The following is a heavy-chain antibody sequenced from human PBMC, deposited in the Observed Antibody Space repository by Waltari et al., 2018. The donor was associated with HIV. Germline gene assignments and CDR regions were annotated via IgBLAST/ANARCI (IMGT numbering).Heavy chain of an antibody. J-gene: IGHJ4*02. CDR2: LYWDDDK. Sequence: QITLRESGPTLVKPTQTLMLTCPFSGFSLSTSAVGVGWIRQPPGKALEWLGLLYWDDDKRYSPSLNSRLTIPKDTSKNQVVLTMTNMDPVDTATYYCAHRQGITGATVFDYWGQGTLVTVSS. V-gene: IGHV2-5*02. CDR3: AHRQGITGATVFDY. CDR1: GFSLSTSAVG. D-gene: IGHD1-20*01.